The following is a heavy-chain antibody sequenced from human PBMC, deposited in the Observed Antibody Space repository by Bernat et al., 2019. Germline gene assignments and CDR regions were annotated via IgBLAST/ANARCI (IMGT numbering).Heavy chain of an antibody. CDR1: GFTFSNYS. CDR3: AKDGLRGDY. D-gene: IGHD4-17*01. Sequence: QVQLVESGGGVVQPGRSLRLSCAASGFTFSNYSMHWVRQAPGKGLEWVAVISYDGSNKYYADSVKGRFTISRDNSKNTLYLQMNSLRAEDTAVYYCAKDGLRGDYWGQGTLVTVSS. V-gene: IGHV3-30-3*01. CDR2: ISYDGSNK. J-gene: IGHJ4*02.